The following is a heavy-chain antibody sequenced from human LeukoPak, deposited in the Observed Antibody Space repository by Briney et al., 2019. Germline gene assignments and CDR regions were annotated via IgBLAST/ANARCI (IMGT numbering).Heavy chain of an antibody. D-gene: IGHD2-2*03. J-gene: IGHJ6*03. CDR2: MNPNSGNT. V-gene: IGHV1-8*01. Sequence: ASVKVSCKASGYTFTSYDINWVRHATGQGLEWMGWMNPNSGNTGYAQKFQGRVTMTRNTSISTAYMELSSLRSEDTAVYYCARIGYCSITSCFRYYYYYMDVWGKGTTVTVSS. CDR3: ARIGYCSITSCFRYYYYYMDV. CDR1: GYTFTSYD.